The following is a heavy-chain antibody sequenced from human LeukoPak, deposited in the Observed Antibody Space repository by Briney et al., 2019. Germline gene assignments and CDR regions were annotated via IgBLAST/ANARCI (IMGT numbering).Heavy chain of an antibody. Sequence: GASVTVSCKASGYTSTSYDINWVRQATGQGLEWKGWMNPNSGNTGYAQKFQGRVTMTRNTSISTAYTELSSLGAEATAGYYCGREAKMGEDDYWGQGTLVTVSS. CDR3: GREAKMGEDDY. CDR1: GYTSTSYD. V-gene: IGHV1-8*01. D-gene: IGHD3-16*01. J-gene: IGHJ4*02. CDR2: MNPNSGNT.